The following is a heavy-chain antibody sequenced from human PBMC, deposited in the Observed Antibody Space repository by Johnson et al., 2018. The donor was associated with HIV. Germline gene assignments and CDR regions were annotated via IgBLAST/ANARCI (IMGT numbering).Heavy chain of an antibody. Sequence: VQLVESGGGLVQPGRSLRLSCTASRFSIGDYTMSWVRQAPGKGLEWVSVIYSGGSTKYADSVKGRFTISRDNSNNTLYLLMNSLRAEDTAVYYCARAGQLPEDAFDIWGQGTMVTVSS. CDR2: IYSGGST. J-gene: IGHJ3*02. CDR1: RFSIGDYT. CDR3: ARAGQLPEDAFDI. V-gene: IGHV3-66*01. D-gene: IGHD1-7*01.